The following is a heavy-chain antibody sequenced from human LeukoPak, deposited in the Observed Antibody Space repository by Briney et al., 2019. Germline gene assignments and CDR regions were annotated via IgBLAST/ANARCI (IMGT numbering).Heavy chain of an antibody. Sequence: SQTLSLTCTVSGGPISSGDYYWSWIRQPPGKGLEWIGYIYYSGSTYYNPSLKSRVTISVDTSKNQFSLKLSSVTAADTAVYYCARDSSGCQDFDYWGQGTLVTVSS. CDR2: IYYSGST. V-gene: IGHV4-30-4*01. J-gene: IGHJ4*02. CDR1: GGPISSGDYY. CDR3: ARDSSGCQDFDY. D-gene: IGHD3-22*01.